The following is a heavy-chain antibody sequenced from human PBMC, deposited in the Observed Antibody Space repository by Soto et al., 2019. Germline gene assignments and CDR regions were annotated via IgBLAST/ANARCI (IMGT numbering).Heavy chain of an antibody. CDR1: GDSISGSPYF. CDR2: VFYDGYT. Sequence: SETLSLTCTVSGDSISGSPYFWGWIRQPPGKRLEWIGSVFYDGYTLYTPSLRSRVTISVDASKNQFSLRLTSVTAADTAVYYCARDLFGGYCLDYWGQGALVTVSS. V-gene: IGHV4-39*07. J-gene: IGHJ4*02. CDR3: ARDLFGGYCLDY. D-gene: IGHD5-12*01.